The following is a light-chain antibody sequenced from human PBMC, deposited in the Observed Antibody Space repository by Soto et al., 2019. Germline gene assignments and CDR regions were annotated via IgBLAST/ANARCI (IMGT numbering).Light chain of an antibody. CDR2: DVS. CDR3: SSHTTSSTLV. CDR1: NSDVGAYNY. J-gene: IGLJ3*02. V-gene: IGLV2-14*01. Sequence: QSALTQPASVSGSPGQSSTISCTGTNSDVGAYNYVSWYQQHPGKAPTLMIYDVSDRPSGVSNRFSGSKSGNTASLTISGLQAEDEADYYCSSHTTSSTLVFGGGTKLTVL.